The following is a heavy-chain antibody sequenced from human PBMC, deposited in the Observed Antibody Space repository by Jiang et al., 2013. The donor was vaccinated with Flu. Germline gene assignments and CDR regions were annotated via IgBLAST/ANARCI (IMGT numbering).Heavy chain of an antibody. V-gene: IGHV1-3*01. D-gene: IGHD5-12*01. CDR3: AREWQATKNPMGWYFDL. CDR2: INAGNGNT. J-gene: IGHJ2*01. Sequence: SGAEVKKPGASVKVSCKASGYTFTSYAMHWVRQAPGQRLEWMGWINAGNGNTKYSQKFQGRVTITRDTSASTAYMELSSLRSEDTAVYYCAREWQATKNPMGWYFDLWGRGTLVTVSS. CDR1: GYTFTSYA.